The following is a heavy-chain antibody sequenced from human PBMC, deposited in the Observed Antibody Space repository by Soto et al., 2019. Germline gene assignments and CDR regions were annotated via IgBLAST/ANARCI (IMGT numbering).Heavy chain of an antibody. CDR3: TTDVIWATGTTG. CDR1: GFTFSNAW. Sequence: EVQLVESGGGLVKPGGSLRLSCAASGFTFSNAWMSWVRQAPGRGLEWVGRIKSKTDGGTTDYAAPVKGRFTISRDDSKNTLYLQMNSLKTEDTAVYYCTTDVIWATGTTGWGQGTLVTVSS. CDR2: IKSKTDGGTT. J-gene: IGHJ4*02. D-gene: IGHD1-7*01. V-gene: IGHV3-15*01.